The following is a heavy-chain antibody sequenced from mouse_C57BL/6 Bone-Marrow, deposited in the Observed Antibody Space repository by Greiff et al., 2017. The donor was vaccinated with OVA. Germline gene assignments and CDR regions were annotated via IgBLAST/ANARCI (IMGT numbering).Heavy chain of an antibody. J-gene: IGHJ3*01. Sequence: VQLQQSGPGLVAPSQSLSITCTVSGFSLTSYGVDWVRQPPGKGLEWLGVIWGGGSSNYNSALMSRLSISKDNSKSQVFLQMNSLPTDDTAMYFQTFYYSWFAYWGQGTLVTVSA. D-gene: IGHD2-1*01. CDR1: GFSLTSYG. CDR2: IWGGGSS. CDR3: TFYYSWFAY. V-gene: IGHV2-9*01.